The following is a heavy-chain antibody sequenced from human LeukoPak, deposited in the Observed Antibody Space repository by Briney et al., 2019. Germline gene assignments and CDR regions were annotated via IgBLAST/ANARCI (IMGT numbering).Heavy chain of an antibody. Sequence: GGSLRLSCAASGFTLSSYSMNWVRQAPGKGLEWVSSISSSSSYIYYADSVKGRFTISRDNAKNSLYLQMNSLRAEDTAVYYCARDRAHSSSWSIWFDPWGQGTLVTVSS. D-gene: IGHD6-13*01. V-gene: IGHV3-21*01. J-gene: IGHJ5*02. CDR1: GFTLSSYS. CDR2: ISSSSSYI. CDR3: ARDRAHSSSWSIWFDP.